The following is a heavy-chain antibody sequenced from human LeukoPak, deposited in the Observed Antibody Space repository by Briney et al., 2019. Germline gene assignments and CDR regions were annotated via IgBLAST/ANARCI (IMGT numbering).Heavy chain of an antibody. CDR3: ARDMGDIVVVPAAPHGMDV. Sequence: PGRSLRLSCAASGFTFSSYGMHWVRQAPGKGLEWVAVIWYDESNKYYADSVKGRFTISRDNSKNTLYLQMNSLRAEDTAVYYCARDMGDIVVVPAAPHGMDVWGKGTTVTVSS. D-gene: IGHD2-2*01. J-gene: IGHJ6*04. CDR2: IWYDESNK. V-gene: IGHV3-33*01. CDR1: GFTFSSYG.